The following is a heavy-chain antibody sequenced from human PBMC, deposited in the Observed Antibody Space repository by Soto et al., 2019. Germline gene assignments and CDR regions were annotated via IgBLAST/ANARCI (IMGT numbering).Heavy chain of an antibody. V-gene: IGHV3-21*01. D-gene: IGHD3-9*01. J-gene: IGHJ3*02. Sequence: EVQLVESGGGLVKHGGSLRLSCAASGFTFSSYSMNWVRQAPGKGLEWVSSISSSSSYIYYADSVKGRFTISRDNAKNSLYLQMNSLRAEDTAVYYCARDHPYYDILTGYYRGRAFDIWGQGTMVTVSS. CDR2: ISSSSSYI. CDR3: ARDHPYYDILTGYYRGRAFDI. CDR1: GFTFSSYS.